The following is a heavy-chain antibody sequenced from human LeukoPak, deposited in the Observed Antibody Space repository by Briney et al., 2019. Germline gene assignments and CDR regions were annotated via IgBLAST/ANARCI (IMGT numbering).Heavy chain of an antibody. V-gene: IGHV1-69*04. D-gene: IGHD6-13*01. CDR2: IIPILGIA. J-gene: IGHJ4*02. CDR1: GYTFTSYG. Sequence: ASVKVSCKASGYTFTSYGISWVRQAPGQGLEWMGRIIPILGIANYAQKFQGRVTITADKSTSTAYMELSSLRSEDTAVYYCARDRYSSSWPFDYWGQGALVTVSS. CDR3: ARDRYSSSWPFDY.